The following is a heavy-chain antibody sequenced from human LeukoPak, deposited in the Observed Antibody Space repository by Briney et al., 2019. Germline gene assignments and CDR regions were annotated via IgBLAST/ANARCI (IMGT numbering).Heavy chain of an antibody. CDR1: GDSISSSNW. D-gene: IGHD1-1*01. Sequence: PSGTLSLTCAVSGDSISSSNWWSWFRQPPGKGLEWIGEIYHTGSTSYNPSLQSRVTISLDTSKNQFSLKLTSVTAADTAVYFCARVAFEVVREFGTYYYYGKDIWGRGTTVTVSS. V-gene: IGHV4-4*02. J-gene: IGHJ6*02. CDR3: ARVAFEVVREFGTYYYYGKDI. CDR2: IYHTGST.